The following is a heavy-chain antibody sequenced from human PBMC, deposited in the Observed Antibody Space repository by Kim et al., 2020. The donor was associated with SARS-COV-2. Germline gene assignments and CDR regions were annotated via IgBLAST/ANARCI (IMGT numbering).Heavy chain of an antibody. CDR3: AGQETTEVIAFDY. D-gene: IGHD4-17*01. J-gene: IGHJ4*02. V-gene: IGHV5-51*01. Sequence: SPSFQGQVTISAGKSISAVYLQWSSLKASDTAVYYCAGQETTEVIAFDYWGQGTLVTVSS.